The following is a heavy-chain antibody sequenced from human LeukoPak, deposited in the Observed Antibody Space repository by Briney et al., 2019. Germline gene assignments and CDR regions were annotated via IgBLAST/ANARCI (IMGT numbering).Heavy chain of an antibody. V-gene: IGHV4-34*01. CDR2: INHSGST. CDR1: GGSFSGYY. CDR3: ARRAMVRGVIILQKSWFDP. J-gene: IGHJ5*02. D-gene: IGHD3-10*01. Sequence: SETLSLTCAVYGGSFSGYYWSWIRQPSGKGLEWIGEINHSGSTNYNPSLKSRVTISVDTSKNQFSLKLSSVTAADTAVYYCARRAMVRGVIILQKSWFDPWGQGTLVTVSS.